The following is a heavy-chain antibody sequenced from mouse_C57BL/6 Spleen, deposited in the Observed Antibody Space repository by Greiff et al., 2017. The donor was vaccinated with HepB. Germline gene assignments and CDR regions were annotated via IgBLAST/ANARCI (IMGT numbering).Heavy chain of an antibody. V-gene: IGHV5-12*01. Sequence: EVKLMESGGGLVQPGGSLKLSCAASGFTFSDYYMYWVRQTPEKRLEWVAYISNGGGSTYYPDTVKGRFTISRDNAKNTRYLQMSRLKSEDTAMYYCARRGASSYRYFDVWGTGTTVTVSS. CDR3: ARRGASSYRYFDV. J-gene: IGHJ1*03. CDR1: GFTFSDYY. D-gene: IGHD1-1*01. CDR2: ISNGGGST.